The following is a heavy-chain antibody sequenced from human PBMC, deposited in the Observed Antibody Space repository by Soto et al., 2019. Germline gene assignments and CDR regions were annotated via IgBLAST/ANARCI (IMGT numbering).Heavy chain of an antibody. V-gene: IGHV1-69*06. J-gene: IGHJ2*01. D-gene: IGHD3-22*01. CDR2: IIPIFGTA. CDR1: EDTFRNYA. Sequence: QVELGQSGAEVKKPGSSVKVSCQASEDTFRNYAISWVRQAPGQGLEWMGVIIPIFGTANYAQKFQGRVTITVDTSANTVYLELSSLRSEDTAGYYCASTKYDSSAYYYWYLGLWGRGTLVTVSS. CDR3: ASTKYDSSAYYYWYLGL.